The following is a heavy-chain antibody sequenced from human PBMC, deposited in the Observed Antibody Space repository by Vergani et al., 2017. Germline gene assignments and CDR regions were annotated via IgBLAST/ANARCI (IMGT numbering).Heavy chain of an antibody. J-gene: IGHJ6*03. D-gene: IGHD2-8*01. CDR2: IGLSGSDI. CDR3: VKGFPLMDYLYHYMDV. CDR1: GFTFSNFA. Sequence: EVQLVQSGGGLVQPGGSLRLSCAASGFTFSNFAMSWVRQAPGKGLEWVASIGLSGSDIYYADVVKGRFTISRDNSKNTVSVQMNTLRAEDTAIYYCVKGFPLMDYLYHYMDVWGKGTTVTVSS. V-gene: IGHV3-23*04.